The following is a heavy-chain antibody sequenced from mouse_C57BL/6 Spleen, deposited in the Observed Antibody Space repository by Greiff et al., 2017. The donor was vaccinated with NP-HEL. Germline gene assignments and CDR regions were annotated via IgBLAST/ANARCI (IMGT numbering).Heavy chain of an antibody. J-gene: IGHJ3*01. CDR1: GFTFSSYG. CDR2: ISSGGSYT. V-gene: IGHV5-6*01. Sequence: EVKVVESGGDLVKPGGSLKLSCAASGFTFSSYGMSWVRQTPDKRLEWVATISSGGSYTYYPDSVKGRFTISRDNAKNTLYLQMSSLKSEDTAMYYCARLDYGSSYPFAYWGQGTLVTVSA. CDR3: ARLDYGSSYPFAY. D-gene: IGHD1-1*01.